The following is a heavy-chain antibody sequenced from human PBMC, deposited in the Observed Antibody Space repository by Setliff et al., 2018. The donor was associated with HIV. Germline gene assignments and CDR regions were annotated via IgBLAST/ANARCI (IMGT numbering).Heavy chain of an antibody. Sequence: SETLSLTCTVSGGSITGYYWSWLRQPPGKGLEWIGYIYDNGDTNYNTSLKSRLTMSVDTSKNQFSLNLSSVSTADTAVYYCARDSGPFEDYIWGTYRPIYFQYWGRGTLVTVSS. D-gene: IGHD3-16*02. CDR1: GGSITGYY. J-gene: IGHJ1*01. CDR3: ARDSGPFEDYIWGTYRPIYFQY. CDR2: IYDNGDT. V-gene: IGHV4-59*01.